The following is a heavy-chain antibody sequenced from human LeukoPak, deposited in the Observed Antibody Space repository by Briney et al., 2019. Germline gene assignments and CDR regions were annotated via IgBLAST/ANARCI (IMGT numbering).Heavy chain of an antibody. CDR2: INHSGST. CDR3: ARFFMGATPTDY. CDR1: GGSFSGYY. Sequence: SETLSLTCAVYGGSFSGYYWSWICQPPGKGLEWIGEINHSGSTNYNPSLKSRVTISVDTSKNQFSLKLSSVTAADTAVYYCARFFMGATPTDYWGQGTLVTVSS. V-gene: IGHV4-34*01. D-gene: IGHD1-26*01. J-gene: IGHJ4*02.